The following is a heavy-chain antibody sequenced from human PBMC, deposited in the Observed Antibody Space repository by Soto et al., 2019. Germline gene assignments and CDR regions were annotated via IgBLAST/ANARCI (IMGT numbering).Heavy chain of an antibody. CDR2: ISGSGGST. Sequence: PGGSLRLSCAASGFTFSSYAMSWVRQAPGKGLEWVSAISGSGGSTYYADSVKGRFTISRDNSKNTLYLQMNSLRAEDTAVYYCAKGELLEWLLLGMGPGYYYGMDVWGQGTTVTVSS. J-gene: IGHJ6*02. CDR3: AKGELLEWLLLGMGPGYYYGMDV. CDR1: GFTFSSYA. V-gene: IGHV3-23*01. D-gene: IGHD3-3*01.